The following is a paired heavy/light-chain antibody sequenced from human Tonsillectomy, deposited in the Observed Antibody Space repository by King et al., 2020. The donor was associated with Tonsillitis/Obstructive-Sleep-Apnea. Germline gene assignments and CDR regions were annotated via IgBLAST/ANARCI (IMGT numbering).Heavy chain of an antibody. D-gene: IGHD2-21*01. CDR1: GYRFTTYW. Sequence: EVQLVQSGAEVKKPGESLRISCKGSGYRFTTYWISWVRQMPGKGLEWMGRIDPSDSYTNYSPSFQGHVTISADKSTSTAYLQWSSLKASDTAVYYCTRGPGDWDYYMDVWGTGTTVTVSS. J-gene: IGHJ6*03. CDR2: IDPSDSYT. CDR3: TRGPGDWDYYMDV. V-gene: IGHV5-10-1*01.
Light chain of an antibody. V-gene: IGLV2-14*01. Sequence: QSALTQPASVSGSPGQSITISCTGTSIGGYNYVSWYQQHPGKAPKVMIYDVTNRPSGVSNRFSGSKSGNTASLTISGLQAEDEADYYCSSYTSSSTIFGGGTKLTVL. CDR1: SIGGYNY. J-gene: IGLJ2*01. CDR3: SSYTSSSTI. CDR2: DVT.